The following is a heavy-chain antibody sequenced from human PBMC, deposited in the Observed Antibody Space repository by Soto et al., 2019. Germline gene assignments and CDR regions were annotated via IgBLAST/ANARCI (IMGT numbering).Heavy chain of an antibody. D-gene: IGHD3-3*02. J-gene: IGHJ5*01. CDR1: GGAISGYY. Sequence: SETLSLTCTVSGGAISGYYWTWIRQPAAKVLECIVRIYSSCGTKYNPSLKSRFDMSLDMSKNQFSPRLNSLTAADTAVYYCARAKAFHNHFDSWGKGTWVSV. CDR2: IYSSCGT. V-gene: IGHV4-4*07. CDR3: ARAKAFHNHFDS.